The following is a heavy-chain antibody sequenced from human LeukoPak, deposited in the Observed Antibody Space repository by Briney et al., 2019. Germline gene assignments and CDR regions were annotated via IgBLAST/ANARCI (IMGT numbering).Heavy chain of an antibody. CDR2: IWYDGSNK. Sequence: GGSLRLSCAASGFTFSSYGMHWVRQAPGKGLEWVAVIWYDGSNKYYADSVKGRFTISRDNSKNTLYLQMNSLRAEDTAVYYCTFEIGRSQGAFDIWGQGTMITVSS. CDR3: TFEIGRSQGAFDI. J-gene: IGHJ3*02. D-gene: IGHD1-26*01. CDR1: GFTFSSYG. V-gene: IGHV3-33*01.